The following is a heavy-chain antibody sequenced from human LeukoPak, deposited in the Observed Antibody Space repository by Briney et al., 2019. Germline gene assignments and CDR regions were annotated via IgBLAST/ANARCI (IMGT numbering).Heavy chain of an antibody. V-gene: IGHV3-74*01. CDR3: ARGVSITYYYTSESHFHFDY. CDR2: INTDGTTT. Sequence: GGSLRLSCAASGFTFSSYWMHWVRQAPGEGLVWVSRINTDGTTTTYADSVKGRFIISRDNAKDTLYLQMNSLRAEDTAVYYCARGVSITYYYTSESHFHFDYWGQGTLVTVSS. CDR1: GFTFSSYW. J-gene: IGHJ4*02. D-gene: IGHD3-10*01.